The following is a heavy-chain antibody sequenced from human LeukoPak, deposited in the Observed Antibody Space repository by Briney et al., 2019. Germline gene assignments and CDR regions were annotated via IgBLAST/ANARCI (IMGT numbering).Heavy chain of an antibody. D-gene: IGHD1-26*01. V-gene: IGHV3-30*04. CDR2: ISYDGSNK. CDR1: GFTFSSYA. J-gene: IGHJ4*02. CDR3: ARVGQVGALLIDY. Sequence: GGSLRLSCAVSGFTFSSYAMHWVRQAPGKGLEWVAVISYDGSNKYYADSVKGRFTISRDNSKNTLYLQMNSLRAEDTAVYYCARVGQVGALLIDYWGQGTLVTVSS.